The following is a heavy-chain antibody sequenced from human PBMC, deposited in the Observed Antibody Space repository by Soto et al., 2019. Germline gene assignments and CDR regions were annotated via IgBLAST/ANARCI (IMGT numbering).Heavy chain of an antibody. Sequence: EVQLVESGGGLVQPGGSLRLSCAASGFTFSSYAMYWVRQAPGKGLEYVSAISSNGGSTYYANSVKGRFTISRDNSKNTRYLQMGSLRAEDMAVYYCAGGGGYSYGYFGGYHFDYWGQGTLVTVSS. D-gene: IGHD5-18*01. CDR2: ISSNGGST. CDR3: AGGGGYSYGYFGGYHFDY. V-gene: IGHV3-64*01. J-gene: IGHJ4*02. CDR1: GFTFSSYA.